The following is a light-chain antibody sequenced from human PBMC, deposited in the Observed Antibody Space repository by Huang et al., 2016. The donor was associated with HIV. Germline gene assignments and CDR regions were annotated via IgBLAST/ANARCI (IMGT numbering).Light chain of an antibody. CDR1: QSLSRQ. CDR3: QQYNDWPLT. CDR2: GVS. V-gene: IGKV3-15*01. J-gene: IGKJ1*01. Sequence: EIVMTQSPATRSLSPGERVTLSCRASQSLSRQLAWYQQKRGQAPRLLISGVSTMATDIPARFSCSGCGTDFTLTINSLQSEDFATYYCQQYNDWPLTFGQGTEVEI.